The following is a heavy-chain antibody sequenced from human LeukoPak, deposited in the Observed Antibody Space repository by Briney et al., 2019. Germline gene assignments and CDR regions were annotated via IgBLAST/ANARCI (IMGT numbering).Heavy chain of an antibody. CDR2: IYSGGSI. CDR3: ARRTPYCSSNSCYFDY. D-gene: IGHD2-2*01. Sequence: GGSLRLSCAASGFTVSSNYMSWVRQAPGKGLEWVSVIYSGGSIYYADSGKGRFTISRDNSKNTLYLQMNSLRAEDTAVYYCARRTPYCSSNSCYFDYWGQGTLVTVSS. CDR1: GFTVSSNY. V-gene: IGHV3-53*01. J-gene: IGHJ4*02.